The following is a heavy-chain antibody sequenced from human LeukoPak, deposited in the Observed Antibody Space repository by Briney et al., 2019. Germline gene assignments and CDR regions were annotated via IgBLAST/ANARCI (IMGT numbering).Heavy chain of an antibody. Sequence: PSQTLSLTCTVSGGSISSGGYYWSWIRQHPVKGLEGIGYIYYSGSTYYNPSLKSRVAISVDTSKNQFSLKLSSVTAADTAVYYCARGGSRIGFDPWGQGTLVTVSS. CDR1: GGSISSGGYY. CDR2: IYYSGST. V-gene: IGHV4-31*03. D-gene: IGHD1-14*01. J-gene: IGHJ5*02. CDR3: ARGGSRIGFDP.